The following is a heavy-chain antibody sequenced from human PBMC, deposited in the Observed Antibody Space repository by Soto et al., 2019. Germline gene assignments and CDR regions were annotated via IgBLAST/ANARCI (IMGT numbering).Heavy chain of an antibody. CDR1: GFSVGDNH. J-gene: IGHJ4*02. Sequence: LRLSCAATGFSVGDNHMNWVRQTPGKGLEWVSIIYTNGNTYYTGSVKGRFTISRDNSKNTLYLQMNNLRLEDTAVYYCARGPKQLAFSRRKYIEFYFDYWGRGTLVTVSS. D-gene: IGHD1-1*01. CDR2: IYTNGNT. V-gene: IGHV3-53*01. CDR3: ARGPKQLAFSRRKYIEFYFDY.